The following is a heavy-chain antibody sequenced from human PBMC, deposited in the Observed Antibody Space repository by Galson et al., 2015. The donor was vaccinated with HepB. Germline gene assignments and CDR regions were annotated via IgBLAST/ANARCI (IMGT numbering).Heavy chain of an antibody. CDR3: ARLAAAGRTYAGDMDV. Sequence: QSGAEVKKPGESLRISCKGSGYSFTSYWISWVRQMPGKGLEWMGRIDPSDSYTNYSPSFQGHVTISADKSISTAYLQWSSLKASDTAMYYCARLAAAGRTYAGDMDVWGQGTTVTVSS. D-gene: IGHD6-13*01. J-gene: IGHJ6*02. CDR1: GYSFTSYW. V-gene: IGHV5-10-1*01. CDR2: IDPSDSYT.